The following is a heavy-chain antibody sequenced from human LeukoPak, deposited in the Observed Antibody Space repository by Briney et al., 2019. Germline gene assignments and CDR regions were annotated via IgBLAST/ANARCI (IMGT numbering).Heavy chain of an antibody. CDR3: VGGPGATYFDY. V-gene: IGHV1-2*02. CDR1: GYNVIGYY. CDR2: INPKNWGT. Sequence: SSVKVSCKASGYNVIGYYMHWVRQAPGRGLEWMEWINPKNWGTNYAQKFQGRVTITRDTSIGPAYIDLSSLRRHETGLFFLVGGPGATYFDYWGQGTLVTVSS. D-gene: IGHD1-26*01. J-gene: IGHJ4*02.